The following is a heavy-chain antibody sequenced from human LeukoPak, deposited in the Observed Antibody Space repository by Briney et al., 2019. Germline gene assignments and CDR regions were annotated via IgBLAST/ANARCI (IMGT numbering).Heavy chain of an antibody. V-gene: IGHV3-7*01. CDR1: GFTFSSHW. CDR3: ARDRPIVGATRGLFDY. J-gene: IGHJ4*02. Sequence: GGSLRLSCAASGFTFSSHWMSWVRQAPGKGLEWVANIKQDGSEKYYVDSVKGRFTISRDNAKSSLYLQMNSLRAEDTAVYYCARDRPIVGATRGLFDYWGQGTLVTVSS. CDR2: IKQDGSEK. D-gene: IGHD1-26*01.